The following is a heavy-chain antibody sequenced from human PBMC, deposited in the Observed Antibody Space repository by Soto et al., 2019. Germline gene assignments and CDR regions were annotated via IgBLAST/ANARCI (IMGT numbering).Heavy chain of an antibody. D-gene: IGHD6-25*01. CDR2: IRPDTGNT. J-gene: IGHJ6*02. Sequence: ASVKVSCKSPGYTFTGYYIHWVRQAPGQGFEWMGWIRPDTGNTDFAREFQGKFTMTGDTSISTAYLELYSLTSDDTAVYSCARGSVASAAEPSGMDVWGQGTTVTVSS. V-gene: IGHV1-2*02. CDR3: ARGSVASAAEPSGMDV. CDR1: GYTFTGYY.